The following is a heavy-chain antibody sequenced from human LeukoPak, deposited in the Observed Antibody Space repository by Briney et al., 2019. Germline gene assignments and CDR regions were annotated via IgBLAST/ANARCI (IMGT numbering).Heavy chain of an antibody. CDR3: ARGGGMRSWYDFDY. CDR2: IKEDGSEK. V-gene: IGHV3-7*04. D-gene: IGHD6-13*01. CDR1: GFTFSSFW. J-gene: IGHJ4*02. Sequence: GGSLRLSCAASGFTFSSFWMSWVRQAPGKGLEWVANIKEDGSEKYYVDSVKGRFTISRDNDKNLVHLQMNSLRAEDTAVYYCARGGGMRSWYDFDYWGQGTLVTVSS.